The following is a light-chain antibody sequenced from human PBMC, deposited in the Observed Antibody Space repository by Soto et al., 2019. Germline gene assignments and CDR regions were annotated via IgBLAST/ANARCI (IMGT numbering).Light chain of an antibody. Sequence: PGERATLSCRASQSVTTFLAWYQQKPGQAPRLLIYDASKRATGIPARFSGSGSGTDFTLTISSLVPEDFAVYYCQQRTNWPLTFGGGTKVEIK. J-gene: IGKJ4*01. CDR2: DAS. CDR1: QSVTTF. CDR3: QQRTNWPLT. V-gene: IGKV3-11*01.